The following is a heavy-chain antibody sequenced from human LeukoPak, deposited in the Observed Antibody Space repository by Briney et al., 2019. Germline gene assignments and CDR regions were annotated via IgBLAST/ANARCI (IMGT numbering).Heavy chain of an antibody. CDR1: GGSFSGYY. CDR3: ARGGLISLANTPLGAFDI. J-gene: IGHJ3*02. V-gene: IGHV4-34*01. D-gene: IGHD3/OR15-3a*01. Sequence: SETLSLTCAVYGGSFSGYYWSWIRQPPGKGLEWIGEINHSGSTNYNPSLKSRVTISVDTSKNQFSLKLSSVTPEDTAVYYCARGGLISLANTPLGAFDIWGQGTMVSVSS. CDR2: INHSGST.